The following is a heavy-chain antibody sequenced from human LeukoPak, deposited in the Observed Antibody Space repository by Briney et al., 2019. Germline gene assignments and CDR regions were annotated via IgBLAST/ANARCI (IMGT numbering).Heavy chain of an antibody. Sequence: GGSLRLSCAASGFAFSTFAMTWVRQTPGKGLEWVSAISGSGGSTYYADSVKGRFTISRDNSKNTLYLQMNSLRAEDTAVYYCAKEFRSSGWYGAFDIWGQGTMVTVSS. CDR1: GFAFSTFA. CDR2: ISGSGGST. V-gene: IGHV3-23*01. J-gene: IGHJ3*02. CDR3: AKEFRSSGWYGAFDI. D-gene: IGHD6-19*01.